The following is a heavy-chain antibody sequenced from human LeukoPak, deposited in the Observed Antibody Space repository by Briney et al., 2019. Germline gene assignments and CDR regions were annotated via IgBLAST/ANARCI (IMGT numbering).Heavy chain of an antibody. CDR1: GGSVSSTYYY. CDR2: IYYSGST. Sequence: PSETLSLTCTVSGGSVSSTYYYWGWIRQPPGKGLEWIGSIYYSGSTTYSPSLKSRVTISIDTSKNQFSLNLKSVTAADTAVYFCARGKYYGDSDYWGQGTLVTVSS. CDR3: ARGKYYGDSDY. J-gene: IGHJ4*02. V-gene: IGHV4-39*07. D-gene: IGHD3-3*01.